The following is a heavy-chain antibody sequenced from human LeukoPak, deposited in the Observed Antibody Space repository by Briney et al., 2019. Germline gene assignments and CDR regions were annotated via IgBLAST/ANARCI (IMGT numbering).Heavy chain of an antibody. J-gene: IGHJ6*02. V-gene: IGHV3-23*01. CDR2: ISGSGGST. CDR3: ARGQVWSGYTNNYYYYYGMDV. D-gene: IGHD3-3*01. CDR1: GFTFSSYA. Sequence: GGSLRLSCAASGFTFSSYAMSWVRQAPGKGLEWVSAISGSGGSTYYADSVKGRFTISRDNAKNSLYLQMNSLRAEDTAVYYCARGQVWSGYTNNYYYYYGMDVWGQGTTVTVSS.